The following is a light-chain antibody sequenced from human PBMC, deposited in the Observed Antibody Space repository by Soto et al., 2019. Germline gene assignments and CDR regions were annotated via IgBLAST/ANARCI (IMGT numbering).Light chain of an antibody. CDR3: LQDYNYPRT. CDR1: QDIRTE. J-gene: IGKJ1*01. CDR2: SAT. Sequence: ALQMTQSPSSLSASVGDRVTITCRASQDIRTELGWYQQKPGKPPKLLIYSATTLQSGVPSRFSGSGSGTDFTLTISGLQPEDLAAYYCLQDYNYPRTFGQGTKVEVK. V-gene: IGKV1-6*01.